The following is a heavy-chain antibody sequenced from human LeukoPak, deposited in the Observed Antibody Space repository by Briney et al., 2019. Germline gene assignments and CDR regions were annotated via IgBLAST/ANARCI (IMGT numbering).Heavy chain of an antibody. CDR3: ARGGGYNFLLYYFDD. CDR2: IYYSGST. J-gene: IGHJ4*02. Sequence: SQTLPLTCTVSGGSITSGDSYWSWIRQPPGKSLEWIGYIYYSGSTSYNPSLKSRLTISLDMSRTQFSLRLSAVTAADTAVYYCARGGGYNFLLYYFDDWGQGSLVTVSS. V-gene: IGHV4-30-4*08. D-gene: IGHD5-24*01. CDR1: GGSITSGDSY.